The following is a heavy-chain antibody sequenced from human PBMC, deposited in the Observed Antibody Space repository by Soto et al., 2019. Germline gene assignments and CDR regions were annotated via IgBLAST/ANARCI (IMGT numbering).Heavy chain of an antibody. J-gene: IGHJ4*02. CDR1: GFTFDDHA. D-gene: IGHD3-9*01. V-gene: IGHV3-9*01. CDR3: AKERVRDFDG. CDR2: ITWNSVAV. Sequence: VQLVESGGGLVRPGGSLRLSCAASGFTFDDHAMHWARQAPGKGLEWISAITWNSVAVDYADSVKGRFTISRDNAKNSLYLQMNSLRPEDTALYYCAKERVRDFDGWGQGTLVTVSS.